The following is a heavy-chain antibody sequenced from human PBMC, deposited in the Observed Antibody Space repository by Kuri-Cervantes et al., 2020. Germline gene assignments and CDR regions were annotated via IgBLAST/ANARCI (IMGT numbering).Heavy chain of an antibody. CDR1: GGSIGSGVYF. CDR3: ARGIIAVAGMPLS. Sequence: SCTVSGGSIGSGVYFWSWIRQHPGKGLEWIGYIYDSGTTYHNPSLKSRVTISVDMSKNQFSLKLSSVTAADPAVYYCARGIIAVAGMPLSWGQGTMVTVSS. CDR2: IYDSGTT. V-gene: IGHV4-31*02. D-gene: IGHD6-19*01. J-gene: IGHJ5*02.